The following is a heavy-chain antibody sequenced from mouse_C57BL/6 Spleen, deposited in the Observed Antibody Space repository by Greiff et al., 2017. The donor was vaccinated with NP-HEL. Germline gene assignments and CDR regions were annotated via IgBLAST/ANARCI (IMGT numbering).Heavy chain of an antibody. CDR2: IRLKSDNYAT. J-gene: IGHJ2*01. Sequence: EVKLVESGGGLVQPGGSMKLSCVASGFTFSNYWMNWVRQSPEQGLEWVAQIRLKSDNYATHYAESVKGRFTISRDDSKSRVYLQMNNLRAEDTGIYYCTATAQVDYWGQGTTLTVSS. CDR1: GFTFSNYW. V-gene: IGHV6-3*01. D-gene: IGHD3-2*02. CDR3: TATAQVDY.